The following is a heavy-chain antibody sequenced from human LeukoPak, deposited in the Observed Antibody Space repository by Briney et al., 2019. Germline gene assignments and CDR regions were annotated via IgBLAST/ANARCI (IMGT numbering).Heavy chain of an antibody. CDR3: ARHERDYGDFDY. CDR1: GGSISSSSYY. CDR2: MYYSGST. J-gene: IGHJ4*01. D-gene: IGHD4-17*01. V-gene: IGHV4-39*01. Sequence: PSETLSLTCTVSGGSISSSSYYWGWLRQPPGKGLEWIGSMYYSGSTYYNLSLKSRVTISVDTSKNQFSLRLSSVTAADTAVYYCARHERDYGDFDYWGHGTLVTVSS.